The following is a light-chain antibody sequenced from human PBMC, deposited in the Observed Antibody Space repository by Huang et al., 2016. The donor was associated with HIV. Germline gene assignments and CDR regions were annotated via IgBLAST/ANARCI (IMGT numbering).Light chain of an antibody. CDR1: QNVFSN. V-gene: IGKV3-15*01. J-gene: IGKJ1*01. CDR3: QQYNNWPWT. Sequence: EIVMTQSPGPLSVSPGERGTLSCRAGQNVFSNLAWYQQKPGQAPRLLIYGASTRATGIPARCSGSGSGTAFTLTITSLQSEDFAVYYCQQYNNWPWTFGQGTKVEIK. CDR2: GAS.